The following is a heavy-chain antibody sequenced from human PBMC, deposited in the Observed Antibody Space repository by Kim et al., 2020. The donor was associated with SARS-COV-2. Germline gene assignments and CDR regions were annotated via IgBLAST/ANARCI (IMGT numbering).Heavy chain of an antibody. CDR3: ARGSYCSSTSCYRNSYYYGMDV. CDR1: GYTFTGYY. CDR2: INPNSGGT. Sequence: ASVKVSCKASGYTFTGYYMHWVRQAPGQGLEWMGWINPNSGGTNYAQKFQGRVTMTRDTSISTAYMELSRLRSDDTAVYYCARGSYCSSTSCYRNSYYYGMDVWGQGTTVTVSS. J-gene: IGHJ6*02. V-gene: IGHV1-2*02. D-gene: IGHD2-2*02.